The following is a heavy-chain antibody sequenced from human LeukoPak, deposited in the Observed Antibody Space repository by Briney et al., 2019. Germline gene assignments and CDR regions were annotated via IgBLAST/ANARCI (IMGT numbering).Heavy chain of an antibody. CDR2: ISGGGDST. Sequence: GGSLRLSCVGSGFIFGKYAMTWVRQAPGKGLEWVSTISGGGDSTWNADSVKGRFTVSRDNSKNTLYLQMSSLRVEDTAVYYCAKEPLVRYFDYWGQGALVTVSS. CDR3: AKEPLVRYFDY. V-gene: IGHV3-23*01. J-gene: IGHJ4*02. D-gene: IGHD3-10*02. CDR1: GFIFGKYA.